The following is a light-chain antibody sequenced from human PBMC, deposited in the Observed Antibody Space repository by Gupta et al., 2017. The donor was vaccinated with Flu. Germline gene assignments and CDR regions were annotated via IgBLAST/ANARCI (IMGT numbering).Light chain of an antibody. V-gene: IGLV2-8*01. CDR3: NAYTGTNNFWV. CDR1: SSDVGTYNY. CDR2: EVS. J-gene: IGLJ3*02. Sequence: SALTQPPSASGSPGQSVTISCTGTSSDVGTYNYVSWYQQHPGKAPKLMIYEVSKRPSGVPDRFSGSKSGNTASLTVSGLQAEDEADYFCNAYTGTNNFWVFGGGTKLTVL.